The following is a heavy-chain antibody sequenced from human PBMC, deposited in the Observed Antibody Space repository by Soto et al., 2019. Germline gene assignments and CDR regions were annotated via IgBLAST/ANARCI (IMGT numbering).Heavy chain of an antibody. CDR1: GFTFSTYY. Sequence: ASVKVSCKAFGFTFSTYYIHWVRQAPGQGLEWMGLITPSGISTSNAQKFQGRVTMIRDRSTSTVYMELSSLRSEDTAVYYCATRDPGHYWGQGTLVTSPQ. V-gene: IGHV1-46*01. CDR3: ATRDPGHY. CDR2: ITPSGIST. J-gene: IGHJ4*02.